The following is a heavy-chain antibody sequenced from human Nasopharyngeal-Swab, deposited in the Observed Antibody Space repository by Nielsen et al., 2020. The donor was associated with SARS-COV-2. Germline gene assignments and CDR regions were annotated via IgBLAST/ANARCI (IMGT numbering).Heavy chain of an antibody. Sequence: GESLKISCAASGFTFSSYGMHWVRQAPGKGLEWVAVIWYDGSNKYYADSVKGRFTISRDNSKNTLYLQMNSLRAEDTAVYYCAGGQGTATTYYYYGMDVWGQGTTVTVSS. CDR1: GFTFSSYG. V-gene: IGHV3-33*01. CDR3: AGGQGTATTYYYYGMDV. CDR2: IWYDGSNK. D-gene: IGHD4-17*01. J-gene: IGHJ6*02.